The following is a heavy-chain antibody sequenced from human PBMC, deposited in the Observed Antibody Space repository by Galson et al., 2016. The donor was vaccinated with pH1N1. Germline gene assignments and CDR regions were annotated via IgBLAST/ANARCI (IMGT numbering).Heavy chain of an antibody. D-gene: IGHD6-13*01. CDR3: ARWRYSTSWSDFDY. Sequence: SVKVSCKASGFTFTGYFVHWVRQAPGQGLEWMGWISANNGNTNYAQKFQGRVTMTTDTSTSTAYMELRSLRSDDTAVYYCARWRYSTSWSDFDYWGQGTLVTVSS. J-gene: IGHJ4*02. V-gene: IGHV1-18*04. CDR2: ISANNGNT. CDR1: GFTFTGYF.